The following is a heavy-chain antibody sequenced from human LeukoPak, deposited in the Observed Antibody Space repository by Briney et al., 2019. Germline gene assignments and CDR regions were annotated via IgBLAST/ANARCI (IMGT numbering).Heavy chain of an antibody. CDR2: ITSGASTI. CDR3: ARQDPELAY. D-gene: IGHD1-26*01. V-gene: IGHV3-48*03. Sequence: GGSLRLSCAASGFTFSSYEMNWVRQAPGTGLEWVSYITSGASTIYYADSVKGRFTISRDNAKNSLYLQMNSLRVEDTAVYYCARQDPELAYWGQGTLVTVSS. J-gene: IGHJ4*02. CDR1: GFTFSSYE.